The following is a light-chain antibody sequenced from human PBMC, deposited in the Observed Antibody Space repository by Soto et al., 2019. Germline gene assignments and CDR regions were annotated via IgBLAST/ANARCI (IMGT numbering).Light chain of an antibody. Sequence: EIVLTQSPGTLSLSPGERATLSCRASQSLSSTDIAWYQQNPGRTPRLLIYGASSRANGIPDRFSGSGSRTDFTLTISRLEPEDFAVYFCQKYGRSPPFTFGQGTKLEIK. V-gene: IGKV3-20*01. CDR2: GAS. J-gene: IGKJ2*01. CDR3: QKYGRSPPFT. CDR1: QSLSSTD.